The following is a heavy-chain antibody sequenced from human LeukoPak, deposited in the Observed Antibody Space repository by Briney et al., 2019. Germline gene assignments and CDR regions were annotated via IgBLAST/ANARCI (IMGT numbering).Heavy chain of an antibody. D-gene: IGHD6-13*01. Sequence: SETLSLTCTVSGGSISSYYWSWIRQPPGKGLEWIGYIYYSGSTNYNPSLKSRVTISVDTSKNQFSLELSSVTAADTAVYYCARDTTTYSSSWPDAFDIWGQGTMVTVSS. V-gene: IGHV4-59*01. CDR2: IYYSGST. CDR3: ARDTTTYSSSWPDAFDI. J-gene: IGHJ3*02. CDR1: GGSISSYY.